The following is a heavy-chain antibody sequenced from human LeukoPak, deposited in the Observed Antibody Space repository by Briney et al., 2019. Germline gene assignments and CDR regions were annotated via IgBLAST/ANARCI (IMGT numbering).Heavy chain of an antibody. V-gene: IGHV3-7*03. D-gene: IGHD4-17*01. CDR2: IKKDGGER. CDR1: GFTFSNYW. Sequence: QPGGSLRLSCAASGFTFSNYWMSWVRQAPGKGLEWVANIKKDGGERYYVDSVKGRFTISRGNAKNSLYLQMSSLRGEDTAVYYCARDKLNGDSRFDYWGQGTLVTVSS. J-gene: IGHJ4*02. CDR3: ARDKLNGDSRFDY.